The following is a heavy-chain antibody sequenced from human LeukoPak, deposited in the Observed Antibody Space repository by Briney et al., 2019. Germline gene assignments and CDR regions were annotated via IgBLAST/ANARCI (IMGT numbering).Heavy chain of an antibody. D-gene: IGHD3-22*01. Sequence: SETLSLTCAVYGGSFSGYYWTWIRQAPGKGLEWIGEMNPSGSTNYNPSLKSRVTISVDTSKNQFSLKLSSVTAADTAVYYCARGRQDVTMIVVVMTAVSYYLDVWGKGTTVTVS. V-gene: IGHV4-34*01. CDR3: ARGRQDVTMIVVVMTAVSYYLDV. J-gene: IGHJ6*03. CDR1: GGSFSGYY. CDR2: MNPSGST.